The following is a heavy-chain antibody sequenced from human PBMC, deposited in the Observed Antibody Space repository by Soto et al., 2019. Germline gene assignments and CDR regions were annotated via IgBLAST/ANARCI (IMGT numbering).Heavy chain of an antibody. CDR2: IDPSDSYT. Sequence: GESLKISCKGSGYSFTSYWISWARQMPGKGLEWMGRIDPSDSYTNYSPSFQGHVTISADKSISTAYLQWSSLKASDTAMYYRARLNYYDSSGYGPDIWGQGTMVTVSS. V-gene: IGHV5-10-1*01. CDR1: GYSFTSYW. D-gene: IGHD3-22*01. J-gene: IGHJ3*02. CDR3: ARLNYYDSSGYGPDI.